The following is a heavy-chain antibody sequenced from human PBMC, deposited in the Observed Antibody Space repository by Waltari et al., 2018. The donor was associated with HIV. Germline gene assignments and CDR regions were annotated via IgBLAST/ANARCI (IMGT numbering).Heavy chain of an antibody. D-gene: IGHD6-13*01. V-gene: IGHV4-39*01. CDR2: IYYSGST. CDR3: ARHHSGTLDFAAALYY. Sequence: QLQLQESGPGLVKPSETLSLTCTVSGGSISSSSYYWGWIRQPPGKGLEWIGSIYYSGSTYYNPAPKSRVTISVDTSKNQFSLKLSSVTAADTAVYYCARHHSGTLDFAAALYYWGQGTLVTVSS. J-gene: IGHJ4*02. CDR1: GGSISSSSYY.